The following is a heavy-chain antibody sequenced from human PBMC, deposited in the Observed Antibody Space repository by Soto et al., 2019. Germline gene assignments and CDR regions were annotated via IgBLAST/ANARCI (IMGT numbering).Heavy chain of an antibody. CDR3: ARDFVPGRMVRGVSAFDI. J-gene: IGHJ3*02. D-gene: IGHD3-10*01. V-gene: IGHV1-18*04. CDR2: ISPYNGNT. CDR1: GYTFFSSG. Sequence: QVQLVQSGAEWKKPGAPVKVSAKASGYTFFSSGISGLRQAPGQGLEWMGWISPYNGNTNYAQKVQGRVTMTTDTSTSTAYMELKSLRSDDTAVYYCARDFVPGRMVRGVSAFDIWGQGTMVTVSS.